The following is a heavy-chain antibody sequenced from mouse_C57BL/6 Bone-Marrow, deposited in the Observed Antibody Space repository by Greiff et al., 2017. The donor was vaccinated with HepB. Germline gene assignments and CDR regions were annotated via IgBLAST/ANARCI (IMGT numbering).Heavy chain of an antibody. V-gene: IGHV5-2*01. CDR3: ARQIYYGNSYAMDY. D-gene: IGHD2-1*01. J-gene: IGHJ4*01. CDR1: EYEFPSHD. CDR2: INSDGGST. Sequence: DVKLVESGGGLVQPGESLKLSCESNEYEFPSHDMSWVRKTPEKRLELVAAINSDGGSTYYPDTMERRFIISRDNTKKTLYLQMSSLRSEDTALYYCARQIYYGNSYAMDYWGQGTSVTVSS.